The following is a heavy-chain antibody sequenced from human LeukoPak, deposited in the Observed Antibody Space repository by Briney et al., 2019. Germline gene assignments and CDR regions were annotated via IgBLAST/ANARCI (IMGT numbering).Heavy chain of an antibody. CDR1: GFTFSSYS. V-gene: IGHV3-21*01. CDR3: ARGEYPAGFYYYYYMDV. D-gene: IGHD2-2*01. CDR2: ISSRSSYI. J-gene: IGHJ6*03. Sequence: GGPLRLSCAASGFTFSSYSMNWVRQAPGKGLEWVSSISSRSSYIYYADSVKGRFTISRDNAKNSLYLQMNSLRAEDTAVYYCARGEYPAGFYYYYYMDVWGKGTTVTVSS.